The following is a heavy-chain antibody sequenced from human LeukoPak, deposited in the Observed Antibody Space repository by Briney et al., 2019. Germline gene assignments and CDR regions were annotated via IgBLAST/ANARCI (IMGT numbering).Heavy chain of an antibody. V-gene: IGHV1-8*01. Sequence: GTSVTVSCTASGYTFTSYDINWVRQATGQGLEWMGWMNPNSGNTGYAQKFQGRVTMTRNTSISTAYMELSSLRSEDTAVYYCARALVSSSSAYYFDYWGQGTLVTVSS. CDR2: MNPNSGNT. D-gene: IGHD6-6*01. CDR3: ARALVSSSSAYYFDY. CDR1: GYTFTSYD. J-gene: IGHJ4*02.